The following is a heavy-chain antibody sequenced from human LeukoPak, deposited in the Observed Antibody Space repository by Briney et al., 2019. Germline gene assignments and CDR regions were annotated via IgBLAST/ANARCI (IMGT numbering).Heavy chain of an antibody. CDR3: ASSSSTMVWFDP. Sequence: SETLSLTCTVSGGSISSYYWSWIRQPPGKGLEWIGSIYYSGSTYYNPSLKSRVTISVDTSKNQFSLKLSSVTAADTAVYYCASSSSTMVWFDPWGQGTLVTVSS. CDR2: IYYSGST. CDR1: GGSISSYY. D-gene: IGHD2-2*01. J-gene: IGHJ5*02. V-gene: IGHV4-39*07.